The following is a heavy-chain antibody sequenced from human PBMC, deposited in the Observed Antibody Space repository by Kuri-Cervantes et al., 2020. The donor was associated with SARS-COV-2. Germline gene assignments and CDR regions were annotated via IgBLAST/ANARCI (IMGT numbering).Heavy chain of an antibody. V-gene: IGHV3-30*18. CDR1: GLTFSNYG. D-gene: IGHD3-10*01. CDR3: AKVWSGSYSHYYYYAMDV. J-gene: IGHJ6*02. Sequence: GESLKISCAASGLTFSNYGMHWVRQAPGKGLEWVAVISYDGSDRYYADSVKGRFTISRDNSKNTLYLQMNSLRAEDTAVYYCAKVWSGSYSHYYYYAMDVWGQGTTVTVSS. CDR2: ISYDGSDR.